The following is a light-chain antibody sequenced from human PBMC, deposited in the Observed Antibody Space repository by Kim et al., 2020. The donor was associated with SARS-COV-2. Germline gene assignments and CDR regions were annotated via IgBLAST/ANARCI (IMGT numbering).Light chain of an antibody. CDR1: QSVSSNY. CDR2: GAS. J-gene: IGKJ2*01. V-gene: IGKV3-20*01. CDR3: QQYGSSPYT. Sequence: EIVLTQSPGTLSLSPGERATLSCRASQSVSSNYLGWYQQKAGQAPRLLIYGASIRATGIPDKFSGSGSGTDFTLTISRLEPGDFAVYYCQQYGSSPYTFGQGTKLEI.